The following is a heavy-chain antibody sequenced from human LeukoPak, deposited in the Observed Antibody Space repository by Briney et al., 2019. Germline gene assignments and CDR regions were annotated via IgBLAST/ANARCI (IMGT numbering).Heavy chain of an antibody. CDR2: IYTSGST. J-gene: IGHJ4*02. V-gene: IGHV4-4*07. CDR1: GGSISSYY. D-gene: IGHD3-10*01. CDR3: ARGGSGSYYSYYFDY. Sequence: SETLSLTCTVSGGSISSYYWSWIRQPAGKGLEWIGRIYTSGSTNYNPSLKSRVTMSVDTSKNQFSLKLSSVTAADMAVYYCARGGSGSYYSYYFDYWGQGTLVTVSS.